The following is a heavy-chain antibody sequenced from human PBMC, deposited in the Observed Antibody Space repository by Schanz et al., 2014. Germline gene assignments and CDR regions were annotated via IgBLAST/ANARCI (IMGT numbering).Heavy chain of an antibody. J-gene: IGHJ3*02. CDR2: ILGLASTT. CDR3: AKGRFGELSAFDI. Sequence: EVQLVESGGGLVQPGGSLRLSCAASGFTLSNYAMSWVRQVPGKGLEWVSAILGLASTTYYADSVKGRFTISRDNSKNTLYLQMNSLRAEDTAVYYCAKGRFGELSAFDIWGQGTMVTVSS. CDR1: GFTLSNYA. D-gene: IGHD3-10*01. V-gene: IGHV3-23*04.